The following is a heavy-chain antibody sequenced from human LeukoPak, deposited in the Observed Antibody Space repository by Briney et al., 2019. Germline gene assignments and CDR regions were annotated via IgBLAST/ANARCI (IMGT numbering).Heavy chain of an antibody. Sequence: SETLSLTCAVSGGSISSSNWWSWVRQPPGKGLEWIGEIYHSGSTNYNPSLKSRVTISVDKSKNQFSLKLSSVTAADTAVYYCASRQWLVLGGEPFDYWGQGTLVTVSS. J-gene: IGHJ4*02. CDR3: ASRQWLVLGGEPFDY. V-gene: IGHV4-4*02. D-gene: IGHD6-19*01. CDR2: IYHSGST. CDR1: GGSISSSNW.